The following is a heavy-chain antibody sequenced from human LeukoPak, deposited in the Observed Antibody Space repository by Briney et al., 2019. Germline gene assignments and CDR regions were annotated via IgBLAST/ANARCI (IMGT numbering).Heavy chain of an antibody. CDR2: INPSGGST. V-gene: IGHV1-46*01. CDR1: GYTFTSYY. J-gene: IGHJ6*02. D-gene: IGHD6-13*01. CDR3: ARRAEGYYGMDV. Sequence: ASVKVSCKASGYTFTSYYIHWVRQAPGQGLEWMGIINPSGGSTSYAQKFQGRITMTRDTSTSTVYMELSSLRSEDTAVYYCARRAEGYYGMDVWGQGTTVTVSS.